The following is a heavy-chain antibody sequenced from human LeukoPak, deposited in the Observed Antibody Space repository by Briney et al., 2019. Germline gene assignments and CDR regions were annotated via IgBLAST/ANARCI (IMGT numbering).Heavy chain of an antibody. CDR3: ARDLGPMIARRFDP. CDR1: GGSISSHY. J-gene: IGHJ5*02. CDR2: IYYSGST. V-gene: IGHV4-59*11. D-gene: IGHD3-22*01. Sequence: SETLSLTCTVSGGSISSHYWSWIRQPPGKGLEWIGYIYYSGSTNYNPSLKSRVTISVDTSKNQFSLKLSSVTAADTAVYYCARDLGPMIARRFDPWGQGTLVTVSS.